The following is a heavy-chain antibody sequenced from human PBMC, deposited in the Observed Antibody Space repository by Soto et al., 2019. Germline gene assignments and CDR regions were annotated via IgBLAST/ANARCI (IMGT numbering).Heavy chain of an antibody. V-gene: IGHV1-69*02. CDR1: GGTFSSYT. Sequence: QVQLVQSGAEVKKPGSSVKVSCKASGGTFSSYTISWVRQAPGQGLEWMGRIIPILGIAKHAQKFQGRVTITADKSTGTAYMELGSLRSEDTAVYYCARRMIGVSGAFDIWGQGTMVTVSS. D-gene: IGHD2-8*01. CDR2: IIPILGIA. J-gene: IGHJ3*02. CDR3: ARRMIGVSGAFDI.